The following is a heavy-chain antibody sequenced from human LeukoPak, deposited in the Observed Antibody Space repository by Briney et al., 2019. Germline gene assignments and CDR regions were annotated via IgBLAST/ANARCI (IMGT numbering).Heavy chain of an antibody. CDR1: GGSISSYY. D-gene: IGHD3-3*01. CDR3: ARHGGGYYDFWSGYQWLNWFDP. Sequence: SETLSLTCTVSGGSISSYYWSWIRQPPGKGLEWIGYIYTSGSTNYNPFLKSRVTISVDTSKNQFSLKLSSVTAADTAVYYCARHGGGYYDFWSGYQWLNWFDPWGQGTLVTVSS. V-gene: IGHV4-4*09. J-gene: IGHJ5*02. CDR2: IYTSGST.